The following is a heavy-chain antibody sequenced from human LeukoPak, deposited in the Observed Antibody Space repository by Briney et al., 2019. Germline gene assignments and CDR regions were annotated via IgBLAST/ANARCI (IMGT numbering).Heavy chain of an antibody. CDR3: ARALVGATDWFDP. CDR1: GYTFTGYY. J-gene: IGHJ5*02. Sequence: ASVKVSCKASGYTFTGYYMHWVRQAPGQGLDWMGWINPNSGGTNYAQKFQGRVTMTRDTSISTAYMELSRLRSDDTAVYYCARALVGATDWFDPWGQGTLVTVSS. CDR2: INPNSGGT. D-gene: IGHD1-26*01. V-gene: IGHV1-2*02.